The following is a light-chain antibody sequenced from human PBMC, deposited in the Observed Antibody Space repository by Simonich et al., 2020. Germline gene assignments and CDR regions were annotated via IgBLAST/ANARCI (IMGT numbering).Light chain of an antibody. CDR1: SSDVGGYNY. V-gene: IGLV2-14*01. CDR2: DVS. CDR3: SSYTSSSTWL. Sequence: QSALTQPASVSGSPGQSITISCTGTSSDVGGYNYVSWYQQHPGKAPKLMIYDVSKRPSGVSNRFSGSKSGNTASLTTSGLQAEDEADYYCSSYTSSSTWLFGGGTKLTVL. J-gene: IGLJ3*02.